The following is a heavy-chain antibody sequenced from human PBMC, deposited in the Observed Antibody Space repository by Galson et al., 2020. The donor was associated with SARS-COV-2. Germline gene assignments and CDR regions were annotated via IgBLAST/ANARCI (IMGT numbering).Heavy chain of an antibody. Sequence: ASVKVSCKASGYTFTGYYMHWVRQAPGQGLEWMGWINPNSGGTNYAQKFQGRVTMTRDTSISTAYMELSRLRSDDTAVYYCARYIFPPGYYDSSGELNWFDPWGQGTLVTVSS. D-gene: IGHD3-22*01. CDR2: INPNSGGT. J-gene: IGHJ5*02. CDR3: ARYIFPPGYYDSSGELNWFDP. V-gene: IGHV1-2*02. CDR1: GYTFTGYY.